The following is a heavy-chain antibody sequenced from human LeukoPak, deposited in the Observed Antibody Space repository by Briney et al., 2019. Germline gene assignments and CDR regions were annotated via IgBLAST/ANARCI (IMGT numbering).Heavy chain of an antibody. J-gene: IGHJ3*02. Sequence: GASVKVSCKASGYTFTDYYMHWVRQAPGQGLEWMGKINPDSGDTIYTQKYQGRVTMTRDTSISTAYMELSRLTSDDTAVYYCARANHYDSSGYLDAFDIWGQRTMVTVSA. V-gene: IGHV1-2*02. D-gene: IGHD3-22*01. CDR1: GYTFTDYY. CDR3: ARANHYDSSGYLDAFDI. CDR2: INPDSGDT.